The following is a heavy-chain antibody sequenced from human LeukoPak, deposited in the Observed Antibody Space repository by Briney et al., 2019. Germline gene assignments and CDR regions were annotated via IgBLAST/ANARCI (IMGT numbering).Heavy chain of an antibody. CDR2: ITGSSGST. J-gene: IGHJ3*02. Sequence: GGSLRLSCAASGFTFSNYAMSWVRQAPGKGLEWVSAITGSSGSTYYADSVRGRFTISRDNSKNTLYLQMNSLRAEDTAVYYCARAITMVRGVSDAFDIWGQGTMVTVSS. V-gene: IGHV3-23*01. CDR1: GFTFSNYA. CDR3: ARAITMVRGVSDAFDI. D-gene: IGHD3-10*01.